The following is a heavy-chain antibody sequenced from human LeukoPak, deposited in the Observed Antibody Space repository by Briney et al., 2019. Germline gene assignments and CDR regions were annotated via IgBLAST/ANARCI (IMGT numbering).Heavy chain of an antibody. CDR2: INPNSGGA. CDR3: ARDKDFDYMDA. J-gene: IGHJ6*03. CDR1: GYTFTDNY. D-gene: IGHD3-3*01. V-gene: IGHV1-2*02. Sequence: ASVKVSCKASGYTFTDNYVHWVRQAPGQGLEYMGWINPNSGGAKYAQNFQGRVTMTRDTSISTVYMELSRLHSDDTAVYYCARDKDFDYMDAWGKGTTVTVSS.